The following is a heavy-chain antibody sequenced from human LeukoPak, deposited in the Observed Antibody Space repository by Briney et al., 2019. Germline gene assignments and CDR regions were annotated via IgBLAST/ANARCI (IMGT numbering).Heavy chain of an antibody. V-gene: IGHV4-39*01. CDR1: GGSISSSSYY. D-gene: IGHD5-12*01. CDR3: VRLVGGDIDY. J-gene: IGHJ4*02. CDR2: IYYSGST. Sequence: PSETLSLTCTVSGGSISSSSYYWGWIRQPPGKGLEWIGSIYYSGSTYYNPSLKSRVTISVDTSKNQFSLQLNSVTPEDTAVYYCVRLVGGDIDYWGQGTLVTVSS.